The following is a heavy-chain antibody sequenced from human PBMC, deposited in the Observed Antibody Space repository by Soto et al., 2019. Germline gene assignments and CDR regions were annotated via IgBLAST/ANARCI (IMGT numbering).Heavy chain of an antibody. CDR1: GGSISSGGYS. D-gene: IGHD1-1*01. V-gene: IGHV4-30-2*01. CDR2: IYHSGST. Sequence: QLQLQESGSGLVRPSQTLSLTCAVSGGSISSGGYSWNWIRQPPGKGLEWIGYIYHSGSTLYNPSLKSRVTISVDKSLTQFSLKRRSVTAADTAVYYCARDQLEGNWFDPWGQGTLVTVSS. CDR3: ARDQLEGNWFDP. J-gene: IGHJ5*02.